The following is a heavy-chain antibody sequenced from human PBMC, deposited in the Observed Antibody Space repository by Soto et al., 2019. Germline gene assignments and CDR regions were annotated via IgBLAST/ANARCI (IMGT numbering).Heavy chain of an antibody. J-gene: IGHJ4*02. Sequence: QITLKESGPTLVRPTQPLTLTCAFSGFSLSTSGVGVGWIRQPPGKALEWLAVIYWADSKHYSPSLRSRLTITTDTSKNQVVLTMTNMDPMDTGTYYCAHKGPEDWPLDYWGQGTLVTVSS. CDR3: AHKGPEDWPLDY. CDR1: GFSLSTSGVG. V-gene: IGHV2-5*02. D-gene: IGHD3-9*01. CDR2: IYWADSK.